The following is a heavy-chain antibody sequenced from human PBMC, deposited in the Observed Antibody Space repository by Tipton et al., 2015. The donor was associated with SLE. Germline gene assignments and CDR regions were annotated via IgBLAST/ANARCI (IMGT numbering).Heavy chain of an antibody. V-gene: IGHV3-30*18. CDR2: ISYDGSNK. CDR1: GFTFSSYG. D-gene: IGHD3-16*01. CDR3: AKSLPY. J-gene: IGHJ4*02. Sequence: SLRPSCAASGFTFSSYGMHWVRQAPGKGLEWVAVISYDGSNKYYADSVKGRFTISRDNSKNTLYLQMNSLRAEDTAVYYCAKSLPYWGQGTLVTVSS.